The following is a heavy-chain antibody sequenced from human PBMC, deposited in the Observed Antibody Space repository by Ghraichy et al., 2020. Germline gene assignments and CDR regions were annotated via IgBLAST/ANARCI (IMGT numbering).Heavy chain of an antibody. D-gene: IGHD4-17*01. CDR1: GGTFSSYA. V-gene: IGHV1-69*13. CDR2: IIPIFGTA. Sequence: SVKVSCKASGGTFSSYAISWVRQAPGQGLEWMGGIIPIFGTANYAQKFQGRVTITADESTSTAYMELSSLRSEDTAVYYCARDHPQAVTNELSYYYYYGMDVWGQGTTVTVSS. J-gene: IGHJ6*02. CDR3: ARDHPQAVTNELSYYYYYGMDV.